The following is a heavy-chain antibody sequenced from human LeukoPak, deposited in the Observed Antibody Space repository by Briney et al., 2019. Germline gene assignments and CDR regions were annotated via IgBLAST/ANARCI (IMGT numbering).Heavy chain of an antibody. CDR3: ASAFRGVLGY. CDR2: ISSSGSTI. CDR1: GFTFSSYE. J-gene: IGHJ4*02. D-gene: IGHD7-27*01. Sequence: GGSLRLSCGASGFTFSSYEMNWVRQAPGKGLEWVSYISSSGSTIYYADSVKGRFTISRDNAKNSLYLQMNSLRAEDTAVYYCASAFRGVLGYWGQGTLVTVSS. V-gene: IGHV3-48*03.